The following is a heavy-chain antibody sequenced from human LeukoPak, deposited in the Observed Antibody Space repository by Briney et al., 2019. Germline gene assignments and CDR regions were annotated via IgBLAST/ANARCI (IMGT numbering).Heavy chain of an antibody. CDR1: GFTYSNYW. V-gene: IGHV3-7*01. D-gene: IGHD4-17*01. CDR3: ARVAVTTGRFDY. J-gene: IGHJ4*02. CDR2: IKQDGSEK. Sequence: PGGSLRLSCAASGFTYSNYWMTWVRQAPGKGLEWVANIKQDGSEKYYVDSVKGRFTISRDNAKNSLYLQMNSLRAEDTAVYYCARVAVTTGRFDYWGQGTLVTVSS.